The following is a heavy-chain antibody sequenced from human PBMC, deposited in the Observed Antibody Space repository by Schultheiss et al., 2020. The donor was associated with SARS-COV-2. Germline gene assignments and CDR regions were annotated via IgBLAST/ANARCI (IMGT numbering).Heavy chain of an antibody. Sequence: GGSLRLSCAASGFTFSSYWMNWVRQAPGKGLEWVSAISGSGGSTYYADSVKGRFTISRDNSKNTLYLQMNSLRAEDTAVYYCARDRWPYGMDVWGQGTTVTVSS. CDR2: ISGSGGST. CDR1: GFTFSSYW. V-gene: IGHV3-23*01. D-gene: IGHD4-23*01. J-gene: IGHJ6*02. CDR3: ARDRWPYGMDV.